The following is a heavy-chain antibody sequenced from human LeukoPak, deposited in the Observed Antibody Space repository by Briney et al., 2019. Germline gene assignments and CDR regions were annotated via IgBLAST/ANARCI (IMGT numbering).Heavy chain of an antibody. CDR2: INPSGGST. Sequence: ASVKVSCKASGYTFTSYYMHWVRQAPGQGLEWMGIINPSGGSTSYAQKLQGRVTMTRDTSTSTVYMELRSLRSEDTAVYYCARGRTVTTSGAWFDPWGQGTLVTVSS. CDR3: ARGRTVTTSGAWFDP. D-gene: IGHD4-17*01. J-gene: IGHJ5*02. V-gene: IGHV1-46*01. CDR1: GYTFTSYY.